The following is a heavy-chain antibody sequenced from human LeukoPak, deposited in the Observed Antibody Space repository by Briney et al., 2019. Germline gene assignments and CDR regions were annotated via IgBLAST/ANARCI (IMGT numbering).Heavy chain of an antibody. D-gene: IGHD1-20*01. V-gene: IGHV3-53*01. CDR3: ARESVTGTTPGEFDP. CDR2: IYSGGST. CDR1: GFTVSSNY. J-gene: IGHJ5*02. Sequence: PGGSLRLSCAASGFTVSSNYMSWVRQAPGKGLEWASVIYSGGSTYYADSVKGRFTISRDNSKNTLYLQMNSLRAEDTAVYYCARESVTGTTPGEFDPWGQGTLVTVSS.